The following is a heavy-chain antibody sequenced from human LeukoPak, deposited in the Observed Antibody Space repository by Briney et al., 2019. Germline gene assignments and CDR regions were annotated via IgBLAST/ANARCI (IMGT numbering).Heavy chain of an antibody. CDR3: ARAFFGGRWFDP. CDR2: IYYSGST. CDR1: GGSISSYY. J-gene: IGHJ5*02. V-gene: IGHV4-59*01. D-gene: IGHD3-3*01. Sequence: SETLSLTCTVSGGSISSYYWSWIRQPPGKGLEWIGYIYYSGSTNYNPSLKSRVTISVDTSKNQFSLKLSSVTAADTAVYYCARAFFGGRWFDPWGQGTLVTVSS.